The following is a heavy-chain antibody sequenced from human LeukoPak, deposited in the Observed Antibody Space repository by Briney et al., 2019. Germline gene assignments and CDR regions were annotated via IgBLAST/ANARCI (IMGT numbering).Heavy chain of an antibody. CDR2: ISSSSSYI. D-gene: IGHD3-9*01. V-gene: IGHV3-21*01. CDR1: GFTFSSYS. J-gene: IGHJ6*03. CDR3: ARDLYDILTGYYMDV. Sequence: PGGSLRLSCAASGFTFSSYSMNWVRQAPGKGLEWVSSISSSSSYIYYADSVKGRFTISRDNAKNSLYLQINSLRAEDTAVYYCARDLYDILTGYYMDVWGKGTTVTVSS.